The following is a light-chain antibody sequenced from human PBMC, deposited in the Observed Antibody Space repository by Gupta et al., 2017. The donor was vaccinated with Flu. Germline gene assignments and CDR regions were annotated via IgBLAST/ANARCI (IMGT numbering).Light chain of an antibody. J-gene: IGLJ3*02. CDR2: GEN. CDR1: SLRSYY. V-gene: IGLV3-19*01. Sequence: SSELTQDPAVSVALGQTVRITCQGDSLRSYYASWYQQTPGQATVLVIYGENKRPSGIPDRFSGSRSGNTASLTITGAQAEDGADYYCNSRDSSGNHLWVFGGGTKLTVL. CDR3: NSRDSSGNHLWV.